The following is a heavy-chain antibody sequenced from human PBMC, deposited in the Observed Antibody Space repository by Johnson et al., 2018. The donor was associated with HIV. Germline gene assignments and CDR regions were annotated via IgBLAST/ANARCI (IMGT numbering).Heavy chain of an antibody. CDR1: GFTFSSYG. V-gene: IGHV3-30*02. J-gene: IGHJ3*02. D-gene: IGHD3-22*01. CDR3: ASDLTRITMIVVVPQAFDI. Sequence: QVQLVESGGGVVQPGGSLRLSCAASGFTFSSYGMHWVRQAPGKGLEWVAFIRYDGSNKYYADSVKGRFTISRDNSKNTLYLQMNSLRAEDTAVYYCASDLTRITMIVVVPQAFDIWGQGTMVTVSS. CDR2: IRYDGSNK.